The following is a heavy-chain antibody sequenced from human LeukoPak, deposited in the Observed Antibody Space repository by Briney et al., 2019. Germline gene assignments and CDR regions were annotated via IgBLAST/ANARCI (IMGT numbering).Heavy chain of an antibody. V-gene: IGHV3-53*01. Sequence: PGGSLRLSCAASGFTVSSNYMSWVRQAPGKGLEWVSVIYSGGSTYYAGSVKGRFTISRDNSKNTLYLQMNSLRAEDTAVYCCARVVSLRYFDYWGQGTLVTVSS. D-gene: IGHD3-10*01. CDR3: ARVVSLRYFDY. CDR2: IYSGGST. CDR1: GFTVSSNY. J-gene: IGHJ4*02.